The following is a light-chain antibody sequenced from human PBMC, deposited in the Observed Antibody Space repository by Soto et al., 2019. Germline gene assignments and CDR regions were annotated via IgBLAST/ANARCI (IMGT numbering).Light chain of an antibody. J-gene: IGLJ7*01. V-gene: IGLV2-14*01. CDR1: SSDVGGYNY. CDR2: DVS. CDR3: SSYTSSSFHAV. Sequence: QSALTQPASVSGSPGQSITISCTGTSSDVGGYNYVSWYQQHPGKAPKLMIYDVSNRPSGVSNRFSGSKSGNTASLTISGLRAEDEADYYCSSYTSSSFHAVSGGGTQLTVL.